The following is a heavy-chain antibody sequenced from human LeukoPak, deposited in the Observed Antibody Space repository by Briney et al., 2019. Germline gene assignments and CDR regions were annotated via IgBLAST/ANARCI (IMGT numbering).Heavy chain of an antibody. CDR1: GGSISSYY. V-gene: IGHV4-59*01. D-gene: IGHD4-17*01. CDR3: ARAGYGDYDGGRSDP. Sequence: SETLSLTCTVSGGSISSYYWSWIRQPPGKGLEWIGYIYYSGSTNYNPSLKSRVTISVDTSKNQFSMKLSSVTAADTALSYCARAGYGDYDGGRSDPWGQGTLVTVSS. CDR2: IYYSGST. J-gene: IGHJ5*02.